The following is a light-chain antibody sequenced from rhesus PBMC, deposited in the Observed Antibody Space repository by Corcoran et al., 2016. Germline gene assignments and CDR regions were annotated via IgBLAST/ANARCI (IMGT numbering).Light chain of an antibody. CDR2: GAS. CDR3: QQYSDWNT. Sequence: ETVVTQSPATLSLSPGERATLSCRASQSVGNNFAWYQQKPGQAPKILSYGASSRATAIPDRFSGSGSVREFTLTLSSLEPEDVVVYYFQQYSDWNTFGEGTKVEIK. J-gene: IGKJ4*01. V-gene: IGKV3-42*01. CDR1: QSVGNN.